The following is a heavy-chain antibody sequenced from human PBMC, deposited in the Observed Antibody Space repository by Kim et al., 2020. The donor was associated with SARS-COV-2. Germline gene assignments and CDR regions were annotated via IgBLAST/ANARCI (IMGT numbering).Heavy chain of an antibody. D-gene: IGHD4-17*01. CDR2: IWYDGSNK. V-gene: IGHV3-33*01. CDR3: ARDWDGDYVNWFDP. CDR1: GFTFSSYG. J-gene: IGHJ5*02. Sequence: GGSLRLSCAASGFTFSSYGMHWVRQAPGKGLEWVAVIWYDGSNKYYADSVKGRFTISRDNSKNTLYLQMNSLRAEDTAVYYCARDWDGDYVNWFDPWGQGTLVTVSS.